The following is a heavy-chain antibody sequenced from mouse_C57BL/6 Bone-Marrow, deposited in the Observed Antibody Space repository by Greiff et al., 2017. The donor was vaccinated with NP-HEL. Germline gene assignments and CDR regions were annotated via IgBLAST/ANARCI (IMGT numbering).Heavy chain of an antibody. D-gene: IGHD2-5*01. V-gene: IGHV1-64*01. CDR3: ARPYYSNYLFDY. CDR2: IHPNSGST. J-gene: IGHJ2*01. Sequence: QVQLQQPGAELVKPGASVKLSCKASGYTFTSYWMHWVKQRPGQGLEWIGMIHPNSGSTNYNEKFKSKATLTVDKSSSTAYMQLSSLTSEDSAVYDCARPYYSNYLFDYWGQGTTLTVSS. CDR1: GYTFTSYW.